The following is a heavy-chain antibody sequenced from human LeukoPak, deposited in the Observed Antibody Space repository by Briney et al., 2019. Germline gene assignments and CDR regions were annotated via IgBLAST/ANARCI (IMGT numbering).Heavy chain of an antibody. Sequence: GGSLRLSCAASGFTFSSYRMSWVRQAPGKGLEWVANIKQDGSEKYYVDSVKGRFTIPRDNPKNSLYLQMNSLRAEDTAVYYCARNEPGIAVAAVDAFDIWGQGTMVTVSS. CDR2: IKQDGSEK. J-gene: IGHJ3*02. V-gene: IGHV3-7*01. D-gene: IGHD6-19*01. CDR3: ARNEPGIAVAAVDAFDI. CDR1: GFTFSSYR.